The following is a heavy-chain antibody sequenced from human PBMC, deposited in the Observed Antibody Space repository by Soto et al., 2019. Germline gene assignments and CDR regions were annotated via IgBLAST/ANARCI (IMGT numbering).Heavy chain of an antibody. V-gene: IGHV4-30-4*01. Sequence: QVQLQESGPGLVKPSQTLSLTCTVSGGSINSGDSYWSWIRQPPGKGLEWIGYISYSGSTYYNPSLKSRVTISVDTSKNQFSLKLRSVTAADTAVYYCARXXYGDYVWFDPWGQGTLVTVSS. CDR2: ISYSGST. J-gene: IGHJ5*02. CDR1: GGSINSGDSY. D-gene: IGHD4-17*01. CDR3: ARXXYGDYVWFDP.